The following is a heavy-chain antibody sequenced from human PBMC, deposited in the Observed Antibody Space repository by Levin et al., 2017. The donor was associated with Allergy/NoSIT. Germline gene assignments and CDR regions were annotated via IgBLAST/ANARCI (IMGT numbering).Heavy chain of an antibody. CDR3: ARGGQVLLWFGELESHDY. D-gene: IGHD3-10*01. V-gene: IGHV1-2*02. J-gene: IGHJ4*02. Sequence: ASVKVSCKASGYTFTGYYMHWVRQAPGQGLEWMGWINPNSGGTNYAQKFQGRVTMTRDTSISTAYMELSRLRSDDTAVYYCARGGQVLLWFGELESHDYWGQGTLVTVSS. CDR2: INPNSGGT. CDR1: GYTFTGYY.